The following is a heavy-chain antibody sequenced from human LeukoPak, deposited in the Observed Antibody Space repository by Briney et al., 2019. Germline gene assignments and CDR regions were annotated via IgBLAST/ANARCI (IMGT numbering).Heavy chain of an antibody. CDR1: GFTFSSYA. J-gene: IGHJ4*02. CDR3: ARDQPVVTSQFDC. CDR2: ISYDGSNK. Sequence: GRSLRLSCAASGFTFSSYAMHWVRQAPGKGLEWVAVISYDGSNKYYADSVKGRFTISRDNSKNTLYLQMNSLRAEDTAVYYCARDQPVVTSQFDCWGQGTLVTVSS. V-gene: IGHV3-30*04. D-gene: IGHD4-23*01.